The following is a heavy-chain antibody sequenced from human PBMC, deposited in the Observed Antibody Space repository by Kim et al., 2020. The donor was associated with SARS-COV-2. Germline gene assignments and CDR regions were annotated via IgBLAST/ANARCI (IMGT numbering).Heavy chain of an antibody. CDR3: ARVILWFGELLSYAFDI. J-gene: IGHJ3*02. D-gene: IGHD3-10*01. Sequence: GGSLRLSCAASGFTVSSNYMSWVRQAPGKGREWVSVIYSGGSTYYADSVKGRFTISRDNSKNTLYLQMNSLRAEDTAVYYCARVILWFGELLSYAFDIWGQGTMVTVSS. CDR2: IYSGGST. CDR1: GFTVSSNY. V-gene: IGHV3-53*01.